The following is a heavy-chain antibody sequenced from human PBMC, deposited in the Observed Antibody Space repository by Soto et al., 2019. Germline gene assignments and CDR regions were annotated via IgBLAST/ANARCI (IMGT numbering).Heavy chain of an antibody. CDR1: GGSISSGDYY. CDR2: IYYSGST. J-gene: IGHJ3*02. CDR3: ARNLGYCSGGSCFRDAFDI. Sequence: QVQLQESGPGLVKPSQTLSLTCTVSGGSISSGDYYWSWIRQPPGKGLEWIGYIYYSGSTYYNPSLKRRVTISVDPSKNQFSLKLSSVNAADTAVYYCARNLGYCSGGSCFRDAFDIWGQGKMVTVSS. D-gene: IGHD2-15*01. V-gene: IGHV4-30-4*01.